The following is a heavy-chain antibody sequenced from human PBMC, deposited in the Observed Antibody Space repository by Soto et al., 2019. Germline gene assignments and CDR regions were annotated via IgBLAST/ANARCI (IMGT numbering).Heavy chain of an antibody. CDR1: GFTFSSYA. V-gene: IGHV3-23*01. J-gene: IGHJ4*02. Sequence: HPGGSLRLSCAASGFTFSSYAMSWVRQAPGKGLEWVSAISGSGGSTYYADSVKGRFTISRDNSKNTLYLQMNSLRAEDTAVYYCAKDRADSSGWIVTVRDWGQGTLVTVSS. CDR3: AKDRADSSGWIVTVRD. CDR2: ISGSGGST. D-gene: IGHD6-19*01.